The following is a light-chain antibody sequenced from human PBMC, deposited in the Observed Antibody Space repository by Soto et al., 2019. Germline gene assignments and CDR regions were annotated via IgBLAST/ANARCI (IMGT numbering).Light chain of an antibody. CDR1: QSVSSY. CDR2: DAF. V-gene: IGKV3-11*01. J-gene: IGKJ4*01. CDR3: QQRSNWPPT. Sequence: EIVLTQSPATLSLSPGERATLSCRASQSVSSYLAWYQQKPGQAPRLLIYDAFNRATGIPARFSGCGSGTDSALSSSCLEPEDFAVYYCQQRSNWPPTFGGGTKVEIK.